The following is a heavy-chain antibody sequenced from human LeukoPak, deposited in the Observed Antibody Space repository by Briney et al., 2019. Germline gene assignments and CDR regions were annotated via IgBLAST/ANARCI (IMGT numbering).Heavy chain of an antibody. D-gene: IGHD2-15*01. V-gene: IGHV1-69*04. CDR3: ARDPPGYCSGGSCYPPEGYYYYGMDV. Sequence: ASVKVSCKASGGTFSSYAISWVRRAPGQGLEWMGRIIPILGIANYAQKFQGRVTITADKSTSTAYMELGSLRSEDTAVYYCARDPPGYCSGGSCYPPEGYYYYGMDVWGQGTTVTVSS. CDR2: IIPILGIA. CDR1: GGTFSSYA. J-gene: IGHJ6*02.